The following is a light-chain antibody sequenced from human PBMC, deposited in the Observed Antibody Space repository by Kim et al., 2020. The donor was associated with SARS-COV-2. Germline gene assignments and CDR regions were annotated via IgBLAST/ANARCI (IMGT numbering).Light chain of an antibody. CDR3: SSYTSSDTLV. Sequence: GQSFTISCTRTSIDVVGYNYVAWYQQHPGKAPELMINEVSNRPSGVSNGFSGSKSGNTASLTISGLQAENEADYYCSSYTSSDTLVFGGGTQLTVL. CDR1: SIDVVGYNY. CDR2: EVS. V-gene: IGLV2-14*01. J-gene: IGLJ2*01.